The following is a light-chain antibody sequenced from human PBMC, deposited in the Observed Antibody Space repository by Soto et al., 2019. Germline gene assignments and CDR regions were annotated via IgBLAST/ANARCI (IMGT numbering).Light chain of an antibody. V-gene: IGKV2-30*02. CDR3: MQGTHRPPYT. Sequence: DVVMTQSPLSLPVTLGQPASISCRSSQSLVHSDGNTYLNWFQQRPGQTPRRLIYKVSTRDPGVPDRFIGSRGATKDSLLISRGEDHDVGVYYCMQGTHRPPYTFGQGTKLEIK. CDR1: QSLVHSDGNTY. J-gene: IGKJ2*01. CDR2: KVS.